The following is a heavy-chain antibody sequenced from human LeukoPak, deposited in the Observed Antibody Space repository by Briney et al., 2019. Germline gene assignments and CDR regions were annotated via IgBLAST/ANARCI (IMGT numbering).Heavy chain of an antibody. D-gene: IGHD2-2*01. CDR2: IYYSGST. V-gene: IGHV4-39*01. Sequence: SETLSLTCTVSGGSISSSSYYWGWIRQPPGKGLEWIGSIYYSGSTYYNPSLKSRVTISVDTSKNQFSLKLSSVTAADTAVYYCARRTLAYQLLSWFDPWGQGTLVTVSS. CDR1: GGSISSSSYY. J-gene: IGHJ5*02. CDR3: ARRTLAYQLLSWFDP.